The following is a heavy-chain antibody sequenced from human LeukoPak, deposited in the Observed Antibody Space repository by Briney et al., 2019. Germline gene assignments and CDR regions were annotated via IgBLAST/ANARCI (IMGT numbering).Heavy chain of an antibody. Sequence: SVKVSCKASGGTFSSYAISWVRQAPGQGLEWMGGIITIFGTANYAQKFQGRVTITTDESTSTDYMELSSLRSEDTAVYYCARMYSSGWPFDYWGQGTLVTVSS. J-gene: IGHJ4*02. V-gene: IGHV1-69*05. D-gene: IGHD6-19*01. CDR2: IITIFGTA. CDR3: ARMYSSGWPFDY. CDR1: GGTFSSYA.